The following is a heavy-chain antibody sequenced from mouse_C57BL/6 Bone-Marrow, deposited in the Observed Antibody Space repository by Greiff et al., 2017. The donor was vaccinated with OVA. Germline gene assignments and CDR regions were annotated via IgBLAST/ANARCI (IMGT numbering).Heavy chain of an antibody. CDR1: GFSLTSYG. V-gene: IGHV2-2*01. Sequence: QVQLKESGPGLVQPSQSLSITCTVSGFSLTSYGVHWVRQSPGKGLEWLGVIWSGGSTDYNAAFISRLSISKDNSKSQVFFKMNSLQADDTAIYYCARAAYYSNYVGFAYWGQGTLVTVSA. CDR3: ARAAYYSNYVGFAY. J-gene: IGHJ3*01. CDR2: IWSGGST. D-gene: IGHD2-5*01.